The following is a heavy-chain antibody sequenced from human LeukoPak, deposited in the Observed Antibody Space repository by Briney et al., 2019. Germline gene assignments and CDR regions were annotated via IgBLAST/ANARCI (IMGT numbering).Heavy chain of an antibody. CDR2: FDPEDGET. D-gene: IGHD6-6*01. Sequence: GASVKVSCKVSGYTLTELSMHWVRQAPGKGLEWMGGFDPEDGETIYAQKFQGRVTMTEDTSTDTAYMELSSLRSEDTAVYYCATEYRYSSSSPVDYWGQGTLVTVSP. CDR1: GYTLTELS. CDR3: ATEYRYSSSSPVDY. V-gene: IGHV1-24*01. J-gene: IGHJ4*02.